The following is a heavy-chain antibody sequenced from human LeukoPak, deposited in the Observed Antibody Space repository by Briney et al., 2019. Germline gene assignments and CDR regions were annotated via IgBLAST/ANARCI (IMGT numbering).Heavy chain of an antibody. CDR1: GGSISSYY. CDR2: ISYSGST. CDR3: AREGTAGTNLNWFDP. J-gene: IGHJ5*02. Sequence: SETLSLTCTVSGGSISSYYWSWIRQPPGKGLKWIGYISYSGSTNFNPSLKSRVTISVDTSKNQFSLKLSSVTAADTAVYYCAREGTAGTNLNWFDPWGQGTLVTVSS. D-gene: IGHD1-1*01. V-gene: IGHV4-59*01.